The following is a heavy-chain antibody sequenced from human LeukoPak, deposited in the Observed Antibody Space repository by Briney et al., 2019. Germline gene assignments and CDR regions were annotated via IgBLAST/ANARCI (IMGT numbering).Heavy chain of an antibody. CDR2: IYYSGST. V-gene: IGHV4-59*01. J-gene: IGHJ3*02. Sequence: SETLSLTCTVSGGSISSYYWSWIRQPPGKGLEWIGYIYYSGSTNYNPSLKSRVTISVDTSKNQFSLKLSSVTAADTAVYYCARSVATIIDAFDIWGQGAMVTVSS. CDR1: GGSISSYY. CDR3: ARSVATIIDAFDI. D-gene: IGHD5-12*01.